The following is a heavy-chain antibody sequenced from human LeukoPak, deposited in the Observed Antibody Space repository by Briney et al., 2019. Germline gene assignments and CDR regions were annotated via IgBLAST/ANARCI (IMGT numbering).Heavy chain of an antibody. D-gene: IGHD6-19*01. Sequence: GRSLRLSCAASGFTFDDYAMHWVRQAPGKGLEWVSRINSGGTVTNYADSVKGRLTISRDNSKNTLFLQMNSLRAEDTAVYYCAKEFSGGWSFDYWGQGTLVTVSS. V-gene: IGHV3-23*03. CDR1: GFTFDDYA. CDR3: AKEFSGGWSFDY. J-gene: IGHJ4*02. CDR2: INSGGTVT.